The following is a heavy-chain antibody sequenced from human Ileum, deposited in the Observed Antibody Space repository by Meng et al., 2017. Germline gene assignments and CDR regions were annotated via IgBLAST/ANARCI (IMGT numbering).Heavy chain of an antibody. J-gene: IGHJ4*02. Sequence: GPWQEPGPGLVEASGTLSFTWAVSGRSISSSDWWSWDRQPPGKGLEWIAEMNLGGSPNYNPSLKSRVTMSVDKSNDHLSLQLTSVTAAVTAVYYCAHIFDSWGQGTLVTVSS. CDR3: AHIFDS. CDR2: MNLGGSP. V-gene: IGHV4-4*02. CDR1: GRSISSSDW.